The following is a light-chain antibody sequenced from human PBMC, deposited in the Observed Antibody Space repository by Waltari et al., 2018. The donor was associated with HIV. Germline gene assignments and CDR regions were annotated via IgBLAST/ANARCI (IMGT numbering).Light chain of an antibody. CDR1: ALPKQY. CDR2: KDS. V-gene: IGLV3-25*03. CDR3: QSADSSGTYV. J-gene: IGLJ1*01. Sequence: SYELTQPPSVSVSPGQTARINCSGDALPKQYAYWYQQKPGQAPVLVIYKDSERPSGIPERFSGSSSGTTVTLTISGVQAEDEADYYCQSADSSGTYVFGTGTKVTVL.